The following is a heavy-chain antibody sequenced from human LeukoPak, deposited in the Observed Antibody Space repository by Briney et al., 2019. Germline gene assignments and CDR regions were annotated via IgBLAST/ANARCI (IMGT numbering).Heavy chain of an antibody. CDR3: ARKSGYARDY. D-gene: IGHD5-12*01. CDR1: AFSLNAYN. CDR2: INHSGST. J-gene: IGHJ4*02. V-gene: IGHV4-34*01. Sequence: GSLRLSCAASAFSLNAYNMNWIRQPPGRGLEWIGEINHSGSTTNHNPSLKSRVTMSVDTSKNQFSLKMTSVTAADTAVYYCARKSGYARDYWGQGTLVIVSS.